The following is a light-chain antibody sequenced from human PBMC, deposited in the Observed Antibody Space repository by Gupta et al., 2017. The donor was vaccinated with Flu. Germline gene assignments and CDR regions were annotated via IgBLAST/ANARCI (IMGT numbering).Light chain of an antibody. CDR1: QSVGTN. J-gene: IGKJ2*03. Sequence: ETVMTQSPATLSVSPGERATLYCRASQSVGTNLAWYQQRPGQAPGLLIYGASSRATGIPARFSGSTSGTXFTLTIXSLQSEDFALYYCQQDHTWPYSFGXGTRLEI. CDR3: QQDHTWPYS. V-gene: IGKV3-15*01. CDR2: GAS.